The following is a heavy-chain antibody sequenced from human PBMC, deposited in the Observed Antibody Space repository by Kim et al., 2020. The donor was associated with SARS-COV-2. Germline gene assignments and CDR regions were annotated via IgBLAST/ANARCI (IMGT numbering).Heavy chain of an antibody. CDR1: GYTFTGYY. Sequence: ASVKVSCKASGYTFTGYYMHWVRQAPGQGLEWMGWINPNSGGTNYAQKFQGWVTMTRDTSISTAYMELSRLRSDDTAVYYCARAGRGGYCSSTSCFGAFDIWGQGTMVTVSS. CDR2: INPNSGGT. CDR3: ARAGRGGYCSSTSCFGAFDI. D-gene: IGHD2-2*01. J-gene: IGHJ3*02. V-gene: IGHV1-2*04.